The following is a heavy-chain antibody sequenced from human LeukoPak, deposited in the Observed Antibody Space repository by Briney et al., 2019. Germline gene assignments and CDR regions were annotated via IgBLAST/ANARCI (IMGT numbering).Heavy chain of an antibody. V-gene: IGHV3-11*01. CDR1: GFTFSDYY. J-gene: IGHJ4*02. CDR2: ISSSGSTI. Sequence: GGSLRLSCAASGFTFSDYYMSWIRQAPGKGLEWVSYISSSGSTIYYADSVKGRFTISRDNAKNSLYLQMNSLRAEDTAVYYCARGGYYGSGSYYNEGFPFDYWGQGTLVTVSS. D-gene: IGHD3-10*01. CDR3: ARGGYYGSGSYYNEGFPFDY.